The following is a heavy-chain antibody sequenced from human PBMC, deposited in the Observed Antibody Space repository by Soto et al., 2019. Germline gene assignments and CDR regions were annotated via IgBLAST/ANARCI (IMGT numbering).Heavy chain of an antibody. J-gene: IGHJ3*02. CDR2: ISGSGGST. CDR3: AKSFTMIVVVHSPDAFDI. V-gene: IGHV3-23*01. D-gene: IGHD3-22*01. CDR1: GFTFSSYA. Sequence: GGSLRLSCAASGFTFSSYAMSWVRQAPGNGLEWVSAISGSGGSTYYADSVKGRFTISRDNSKNTLYLQMNSLRAEDTAVYYCAKSFTMIVVVHSPDAFDIWGQGPMVTVSS.